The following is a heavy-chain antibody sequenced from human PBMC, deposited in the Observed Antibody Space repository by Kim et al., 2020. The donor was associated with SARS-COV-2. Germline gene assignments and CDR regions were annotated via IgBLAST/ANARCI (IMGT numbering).Heavy chain of an antibody. CDR1: GFTFSSYA. CDR3: AKNDYDILTRYPDYYYGMDG. Sequence: GGSLRLSCAASGFTFSSYAMSWVRQAPGKGLEWVSAISGSGGSTYYADSVKGRFTISRDNSKNTLYLQMNSLRAEDTAVYYCAKNDYDILTRYPDYYYGMDGWGQGTTVTVSS. D-gene: IGHD3-9*01. V-gene: IGHV3-23*01. J-gene: IGHJ6*02. CDR2: ISGSGGST.